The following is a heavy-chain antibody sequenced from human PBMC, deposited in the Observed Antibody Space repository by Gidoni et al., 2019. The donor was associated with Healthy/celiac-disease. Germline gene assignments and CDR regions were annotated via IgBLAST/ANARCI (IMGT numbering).Heavy chain of an antibody. J-gene: IGHJ3*02. Sequence: EVQLVESGGGLVQPGGSLRLSCAASVFTFSSYSMNWVRQAPGKGLEWVSYISSSSSTIYYADSVKGRFTISRDNAKNSLYLQMNSLRAEDTAVYYCARVGLEMATTSFGFDIWGQGTMVTVSS. CDR2: ISSSSSTI. V-gene: IGHV3-48*01. CDR1: VFTFSSYS. D-gene: IGHD5-12*01. CDR3: ARVGLEMATTSFGFDI.